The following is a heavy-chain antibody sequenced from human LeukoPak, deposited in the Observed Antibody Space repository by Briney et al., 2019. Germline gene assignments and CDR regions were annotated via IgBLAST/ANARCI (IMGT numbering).Heavy chain of an antibody. J-gene: IGHJ4*02. V-gene: IGHV3-33*01. D-gene: IGHD6-19*01. Sequence: RRSLRVSCAASRFPFSAYGMHSVRAAPGRGLEWVARRVYEARSDSANCVNGRFSISRDDSKNTLFLDMSNLRVEDKALYYCARDLSAAVDFWGQGVLVTVSS. CDR1: RFPFSAYG. CDR2: RVYEARS. CDR3: ARDLSAAVDF.